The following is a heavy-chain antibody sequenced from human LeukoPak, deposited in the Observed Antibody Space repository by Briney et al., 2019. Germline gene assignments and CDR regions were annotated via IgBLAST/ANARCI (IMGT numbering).Heavy chain of an antibody. D-gene: IGHD3-22*01. Sequence: SGGSLRLSCAASGFTFDDYGMSWVRQAPGKGLEWVSGINWNGGSTGYADSVKGRFTISRDNAKNSLYLQMNSLRAEDTALYHCARTIYDSSGSQYFQHWGQGTLVTVSS. CDR3: ARTIYDSSGSQYFQH. CDR2: INWNGGST. CDR1: GFTFDDYG. J-gene: IGHJ1*01. V-gene: IGHV3-20*01.